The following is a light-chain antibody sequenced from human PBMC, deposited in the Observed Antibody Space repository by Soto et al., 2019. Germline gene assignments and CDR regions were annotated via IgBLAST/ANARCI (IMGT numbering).Light chain of an antibody. V-gene: IGKV3-20*01. CDR3: QHYGSSPYT. CDR1: QSVSSNY. CDR2: GAS. Sequence: EIVLTQSPGTLSLSPGERATLSCRASQSVSSNYLAWFQQKPGQAPRLLIYGASSRASGIPDRFSGSGSGTGFTLTISRLEPEDFAVYYCQHYGSSPYTFGQGTKLEIK. J-gene: IGKJ2*01.